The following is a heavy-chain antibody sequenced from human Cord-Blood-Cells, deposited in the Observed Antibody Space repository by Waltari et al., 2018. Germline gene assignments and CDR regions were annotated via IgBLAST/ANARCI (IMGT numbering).Heavy chain of an antibody. CDR3: ARDGVDLVVTAIDY. D-gene: IGHD2-21*02. V-gene: IGHV4-39*07. Sequence: QLQLQESGPGLVKPSETLSLTCPVSGGSISRSSYYWGWIRQPPGKGLEWIGSIYYSGSTYYNPSLKSRVTISVDTSKNQFSLKLSSVTAADTAVYYCARDGVDLVVTAIDYWGQGTLVTVSS. CDR1: GGSISRSSYY. J-gene: IGHJ4*02. CDR2: IYYSGST.